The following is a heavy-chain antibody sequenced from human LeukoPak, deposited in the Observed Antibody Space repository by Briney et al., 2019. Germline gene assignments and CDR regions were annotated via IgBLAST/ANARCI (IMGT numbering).Heavy chain of an antibody. CDR1: GGSVSSSGYY. V-gene: IGHV4-61*08. CDR3: ARDPYGMDV. J-gene: IGHJ6*04. CDR2: IYYSGGT. Sequence: SETLSLTCTVSGGSVSSSGYYWSWIRQPPGKGLEWIAYIYYSGGTNYNPSLKSRVTISVDTSKNQFSLKMRSVTAADTAVYYCARDPYGMDVWGKGTTVTVSS.